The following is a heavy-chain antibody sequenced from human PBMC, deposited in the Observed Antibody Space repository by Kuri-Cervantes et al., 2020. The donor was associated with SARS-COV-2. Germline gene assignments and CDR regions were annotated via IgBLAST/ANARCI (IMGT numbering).Heavy chain of an antibody. D-gene: IGHD3-22*01. CDR2: IRYDGSNK. CDR3: ARDIPKITLILIAIFKDSYAMNV. V-gene: IGHV3-30*02. J-gene: IGHJ6*02. CDR1: GSTFSSYG. Sequence: GGSLRLSCAASGSTFSSYGMHWVRQAPGKGLEWVAFIRYDGSNKYYADSVKGRFTISRDNFKNTLYLQMNSLRAEDTAVYYCARDIPKITLILIAIFKDSYAMNVWGQGTTVTVSS.